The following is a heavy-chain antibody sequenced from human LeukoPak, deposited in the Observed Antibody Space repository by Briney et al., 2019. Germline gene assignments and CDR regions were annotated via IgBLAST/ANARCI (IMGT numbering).Heavy chain of an antibody. CDR3: VRDASGLGVDY. D-gene: IGHD6-19*01. J-gene: IGHJ4*02. Sequence: PGGSLRLSCAASGFTFSSHWMSWVRQAPGKGLEWVANINQDGSDKYYVDSVKGRFTISRDNAKNSLYLQMNSLRADDTAVYYCVRDASGLGVDYWGQGTLVTVSS. V-gene: IGHV3-7*03. CDR1: GFTFSSHW. CDR2: INQDGSDK.